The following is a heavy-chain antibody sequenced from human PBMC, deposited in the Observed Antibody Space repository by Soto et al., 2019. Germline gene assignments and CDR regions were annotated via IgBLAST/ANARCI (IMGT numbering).Heavy chain of an antibody. CDR3: AGLAAAGTPVGY. J-gene: IGHJ4*02. V-gene: IGHV3-72*01. CDR2: TRNKANSYTT. Sequence: GGSLRLSCAASGFTFSDHYMDWVRQAPGKGLEWVGRTRNKANSYTTEYAASVKGRFTISRDDSKNSLYLQMNSLKTEDTAVYYCAGLAAAGTPVGYWGQGTLVTVSS. CDR1: GFTFSDHY. D-gene: IGHD6-13*01.